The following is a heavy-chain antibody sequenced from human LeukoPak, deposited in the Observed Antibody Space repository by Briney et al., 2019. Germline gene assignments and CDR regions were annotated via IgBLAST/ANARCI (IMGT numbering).Heavy chain of an antibody. V-gene: IGHV4-59*01. CDR3: ARGRYYFDY. Sequence: SETLSLTCTVSGGSISSYYWSWIRQPPPKGLEWIGYIYYSGSTNYNPSLKSRVTISVDTSKNQFSLKLSSVTAADTAVYYCARGRYYFDYWGQGTLVTVSS. CDR1: GGSISSYY. CDR2: IYYSGST. J-gene: IGHJ4*02.